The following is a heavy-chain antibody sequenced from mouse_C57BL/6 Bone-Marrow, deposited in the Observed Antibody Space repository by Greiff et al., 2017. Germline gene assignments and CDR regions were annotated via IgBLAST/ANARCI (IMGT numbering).Heavy chain of an antibody. CDR2: IWGDGST. V-gene: IGHV2-3*01. Sequence: VQLVESGPGLVAPSQSLSITCTVSGFSLTSYGVSWVRQPPGKGLEWLGVIWGDGSTNHHSALISRLSISKDNSTSQVFLKLNSLQTDDTATYYCAKKGIYYDYDAFYYYAMDYWGQGTSVTVSS. J-gene: IGHJ4*01. CDR3: AKKGIYYDYDAFYYYAMDY. CDR1: GFSLTSYG. D-gene: IGHD2-4*01.